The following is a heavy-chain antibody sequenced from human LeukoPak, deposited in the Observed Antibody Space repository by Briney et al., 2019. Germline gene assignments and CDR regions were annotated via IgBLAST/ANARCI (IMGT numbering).Heavy chain of an antibody. D-gene: IGHD6-19*01. CDR2: IYYSGST. CDR3: AREVVAGTYYYYYYMDV. V-gene: IGHV4-39*07. J-gene: IGHJ6*03. CDR1: GGSISSSSYY. Sequence: PSETLSLTCTVSGGSISSSSYYWGWIRQPPGKGLEWIGSIYYSGSTNYNPSLKSRVTMSVDTSKNQFSLKLSSVTAADTAVYYCAREVVAGTYYYYYYMDVWGKGTTVTVSS.